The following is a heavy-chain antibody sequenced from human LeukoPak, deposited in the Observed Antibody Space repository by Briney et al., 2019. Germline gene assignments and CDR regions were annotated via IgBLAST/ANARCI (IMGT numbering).Heavy chain of an antibody. CDR1: GGTFSSYA. V-gene: IGHV1-69*05. CDR2: IIPIFGTA. J-gene: IGHJ6*03. D-gene: IGHD2-2*01. Sequence: LVKVSRKASGGTFSSYAISWVRQAPGQGLEWMGGIIPIFGTANYAQKFQGRVTITTDESTSTAYMELSSLRSEDTAVYYCARQYCSSTSCPGYYYYMDVWGKGTTVTVSS. CDR3: ARQYCSSTSCPGYYYYMDV.